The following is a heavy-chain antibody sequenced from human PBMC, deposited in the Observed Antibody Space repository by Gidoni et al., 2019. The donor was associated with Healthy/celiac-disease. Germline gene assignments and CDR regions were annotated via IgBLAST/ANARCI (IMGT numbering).Heavy chain of an antibody. Sequence: QVQLVESGGGVVQPGRSLRLSCAASGFTFSSYGMHWVRQAPGKGLEWVAVIWYDGSNKYYADSVKGRFTISRDNSKNTLYLQMNSLRAEDTAVYYCARDSEGVLIAAPVGGVGDTGSYMDVWGKGTTVTVSS. V-gene: IGHV3-33*01. D-gene: IGHD6-6*01. CDR2: IWYDGSNK. J-gene: IGHJ6*03. CDR1: GFTFSSYG. CDR3: ARDSEGVLIAAPVGGVGDTGSYMDV.